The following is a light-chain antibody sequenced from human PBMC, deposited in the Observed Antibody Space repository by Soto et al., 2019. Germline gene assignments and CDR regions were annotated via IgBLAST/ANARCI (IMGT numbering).Light chain of an antibody. Sequence: QSVLTQPPSVSGAPGQRVTISCTGSSSNIGATYDVQWYQQLPGTAPKLLIYGNSNRPSGVPDRFSGYKSGTSASLAITGLQADDEADYYCQSYDSSLSAHDVFGTGTKLTVL. J-gene: IGLJ1*01. CDR3: QSYDSSLSAHDV. V-gene: IGLV1-40*01. CDR1: SSNIGATYD. CDR2: GNS.